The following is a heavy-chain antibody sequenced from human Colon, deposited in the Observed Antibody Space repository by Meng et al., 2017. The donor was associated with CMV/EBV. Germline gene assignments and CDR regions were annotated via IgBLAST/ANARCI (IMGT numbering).Heavy chain of an antibody. CDR2: ISNSGSTI. Sequence: GESLKISCAASGFTFTNYYMNWIRQAPGKGLEWVSLISNSGSTISYAASVKGRFTISRDHAKNSLYLQMNSLRAEDTAVYYCVRVLLDSYGFPFDYWGQGTLVTVSS. CDR3: VRVLLDSYGFPFDY. D-gene: IGHD5-18*01. V-gene: IGHV3-11*01. CDR1: GFTFTNYY. J-gene: IGHJ4*02.